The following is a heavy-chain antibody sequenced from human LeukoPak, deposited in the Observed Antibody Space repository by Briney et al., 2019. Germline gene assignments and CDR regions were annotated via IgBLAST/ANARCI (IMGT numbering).Heavy chain of an antibody. J-gene: IGHJ5*02. CDR1: GYSLTSYW. V-gene: IGHV5-10-1*01. CDR2: IDPSDSYT. CDR3: ARHVVDDYSSYWFDP. D-gene: IGHD4-11*01. Sequence: PGESLRISCKGSGYSLTSYWISWVRQMPGKGLEWMGRIDPSDSYTNYSPSFQGHVTISADKSISTAYLQWSSLKASDTAMYYCARHVVDDYSSYWFDPWGQGTLVTVSS.